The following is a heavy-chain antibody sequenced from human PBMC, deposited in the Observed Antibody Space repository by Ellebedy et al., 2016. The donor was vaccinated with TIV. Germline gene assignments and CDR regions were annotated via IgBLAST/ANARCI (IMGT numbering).Heavy chain of an antibody. J-gene: IGHJ2*01. V-gene: IGHV3-33*03. CDR1: GFRFNSYA. CDR2: IWHDGSDQ. Sequence: GESLKISXVASGFRFNSYAMHWARQVPGKGLEWVAVIWHDGSDQYYEDSVKGRFTIFRDNSRNTLYLQMNTLRAEDTAMYYCKRRPRGGLPTHYWYFDLWGRGTLVTVSS. CDR3: KRRPRGGLPTHYWYFDL. D-gene: IGHD3-16*01.